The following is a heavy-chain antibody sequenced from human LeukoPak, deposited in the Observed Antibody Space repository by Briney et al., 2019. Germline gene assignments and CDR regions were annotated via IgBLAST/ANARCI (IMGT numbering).Heavy chain of an antibody. Sequence: SETLSLTCTVSGGSISSYYWSWIRQPPGKGLEWIGSIYHSGSTYYNPSLKSRVTISVDTSKNQFSLKLSSVTAADTAVYYCARAGAVAGTTWFDPWGQGTLVTVSS. CDR2: IYHSGST. CDR3: ARAGAVAGTTWFDP. J-gene: IGHJ5*02. CDR1: GGSISSYY. V-gene: IGHV4-38-2*02. D-gene: IGHD6-19*01.